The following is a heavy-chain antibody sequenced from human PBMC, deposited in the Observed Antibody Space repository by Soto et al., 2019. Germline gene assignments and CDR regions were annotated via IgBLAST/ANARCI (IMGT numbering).Heavy chain of an antibody. J-gene: IGHJ5*02. V-gene: IGHV4-59*08. CDR2: IYYSGST. CDR1: GGSISSYY. CDR3: ARLGDIVVVPAAMQGYWFDP. D-gene: IGHD2-2*01. Sequence: SETLSLTCTVAGGSISSYYWSWIRQPPGKGLEWIGYIYYSGSTNYNPSLKSRVTISVDTSKNQFSLKLSSVTAADTAVYYCARLGDIVVVPAAMQGYWFDPWGQGTLVTVSS.